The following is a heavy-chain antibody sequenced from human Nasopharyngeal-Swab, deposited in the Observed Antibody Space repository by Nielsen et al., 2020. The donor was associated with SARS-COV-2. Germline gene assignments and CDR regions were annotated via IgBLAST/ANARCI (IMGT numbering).Heavy chain of an antibody. CDR2: ISVSVDFT. CDR3: AKDAASSSSHYYGMDV. D-gene: IGHD6-6*01. Sequence: GESLKISCSASGFTFTTYALSWVRQAPGKVLDWFSDISVSVDFTYYADSVKGRFTVSRDNSKNTLYLQMNSLRAEDTAVYYCAKDAASSSSHYYGMDVWGQGTTVTVSS. V-gene: IGHV3-23*01. CDR1: GFTFTTYA. J-gene: IGHJ6*02.